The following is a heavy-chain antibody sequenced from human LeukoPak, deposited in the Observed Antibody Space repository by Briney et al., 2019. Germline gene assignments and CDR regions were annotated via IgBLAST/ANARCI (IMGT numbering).Heavy chain of an antibody. J-gene: IGHJ5*02. CDR1: GYTFSNYA. V-gene: IGHV1-2*02. CDR2: INPNSGGT. D-gene: IGHD3-3*01. CDR3: ARGYYDSFDP. Sequence: ASVKVSCKASGYTFSNYAINWVRQAPGQGLEWMGWINPNSGGTNYAQKFQGRVTMTRDTSISTAYMELSRLRSDDTAVYYCARGYYDSFDPWGQGTLVTVSS.